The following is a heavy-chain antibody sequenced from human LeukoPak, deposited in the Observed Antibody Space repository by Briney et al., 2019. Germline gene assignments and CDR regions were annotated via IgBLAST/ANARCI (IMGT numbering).Heavy chain of an antibody. J-gene: IGHJ4*02. Sequence: SVKVSCKASGGXFSSYAISWVRQAPGQGLEWMGGIIPIFGTANYAQKFQGRVTITADESTSTAYMELSSLRSEDTAVYYCASGAPGYSIDYWGQGTLVTVSS. D-gene: IGHD5-18*01. CDR2: IIPIFGTA. V-gene: IGHV1-69*01. CDR1: GGXFSSYA. CDR3: ASGAPGYSIDY.